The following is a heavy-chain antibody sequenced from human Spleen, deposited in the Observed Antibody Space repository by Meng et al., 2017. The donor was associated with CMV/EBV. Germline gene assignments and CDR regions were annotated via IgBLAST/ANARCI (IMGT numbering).Heavy chain of an antibody. V-gene: IGHV3-53*01. J-gene: IGHJ6*02. CDR1: GFTVSNNY. Sequence: GESLKISCAASGFTVSNNYMSWVRQAPGKGLEWVSVIYSGGSTYYADSVKGRFTISRDNAKSTLYLQMNSLRAEDTAVYFCVRGHTYVDFYFYGMDVWGHGTTVTVSS. D-gene: IGHD5-18*01. CDR2: IYSGGST. CDR3: VRGHTYVDFYFYGMDV.